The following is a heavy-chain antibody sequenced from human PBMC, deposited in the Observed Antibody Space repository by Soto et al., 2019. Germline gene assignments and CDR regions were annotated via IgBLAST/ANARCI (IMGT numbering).Heavy chain of an antibody. CDR1: GGSFSGYY. V-gene: IGHV4-34*01. Sequence: QVQLQQWGAGLLKPSETLSLTCAVYGGSFSGYYWSWIRQPPGKGLEWIGEINHSGSTNYNPSLKSLVTISVDTSKNQFSLKLSSVTAADTAVYYCARGAIAAAGTGIRYNWFDPWGQGTLVTVSS. D-gene: IGHD6-13*01. J-gene: IGHJ5*02. CDR3: ARGAIAAAGTGIRYNWFDP. CDR2: INHSGST.